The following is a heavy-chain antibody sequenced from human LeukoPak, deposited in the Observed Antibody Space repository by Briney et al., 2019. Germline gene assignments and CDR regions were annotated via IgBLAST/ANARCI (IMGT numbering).Heavy chain of an antibody. CDR2: IVVGSGNT. Sequence: ASVKVSCKASGFTFTSSAMQWVRQARRQRLEWIGWIVVGSGNTNYAQKFQERVTITRDMSTSTTYMELSSLRSEDTAVYYCGADLTMVRGVPRWFDPWGQGTLVTVSS. CDR3: GADLTMVRGVPRWFDP. V-gene: IGHV1-58*02. CDR1: GFTFTSSA. D-gene: IGHD3-10*01. J-gene: IGHJ5*02.